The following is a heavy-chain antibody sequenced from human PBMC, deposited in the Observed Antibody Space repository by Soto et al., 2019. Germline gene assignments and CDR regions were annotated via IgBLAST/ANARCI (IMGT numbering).Heavy chain of an antibody. Sequence: SETLSLTCAVYGGSFSGYYWSWIRQPPGKGQEWIGEINHSGSTNYNPSLKSRVTISVDTSKNQFSLKLSSVTAADTAVYYCARGLRERKRGYSGSNGGPYHYYYLDVWGKGTTVTVSS. CDR2: INHSGST. J-gene: IGHJ6*03. CDR3: ARGLRERKRGYSGSNGGPYHYYYLDV. CDR1: GGSFSGYY. D-gene: IGHD5-12*01. V-gene: IGHV4-34*01.